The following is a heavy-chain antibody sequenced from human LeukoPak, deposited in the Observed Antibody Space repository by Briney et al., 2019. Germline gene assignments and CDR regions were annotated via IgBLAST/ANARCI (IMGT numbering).Heavy chain of an antibody. CDR2: ITYNASNK. J-gene: IGHJ6*03. V-gene: IGHV3-30*04. CDR1: GFTFSSYD. D-gene: IGHD2-8*01. CDR3: AKTSQWYYMDV. Sequence: PWVSLRLSCAASGFTFSSYDMEWVRQAPGKGLEGVAVITYNASNKYYADSVKGRFTISIDNSNNTLYLRMDSLRAEDTAVYYCAKTSQWYYMDVWGKGTTVTISS.